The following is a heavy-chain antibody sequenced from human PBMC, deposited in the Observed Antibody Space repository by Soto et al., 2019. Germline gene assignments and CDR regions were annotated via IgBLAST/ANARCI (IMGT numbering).Heavy chain of an antibody. V-gene: IGHV3-23*01. D-gene: IGHD2-2*01. CDR3: AKGFWDCSSTSPHSTTDY. J-gene: IGHJ4*02. CDR2: ISGSGGST. CDR1: GFTFSSYA. Sequence: GGSLRLSCAASGFTFSSYAMSWVRQAPGKGLEWVSAISGSGGSTYYADSVKGRFTISRDNSKNTLYLQMNSLRAEDTAVYYCAKGFWDCSSTSPHSTTDYCGQGTLVTLSS.